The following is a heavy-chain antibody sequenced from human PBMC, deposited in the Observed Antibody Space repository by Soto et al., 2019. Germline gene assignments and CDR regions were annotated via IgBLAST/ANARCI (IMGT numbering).Heavy chain of an antibody. V-gene: IGHV1-46*04. Sequence: QVQLMQSGAEVKKPGASVKVSCKASGDTFTDYYIHWVRQAPGQGLEWMGTVNPSGGHTTYAQHLRGRVTMTGDTSTSTLAMELTSLPSDDAAIYYCARGGHVVVVTAALDYWGQGTLVTVSS. CDR1: GDTFTDYY. J-gene: IGHJ4*02. CDR3: ARGGHVVVVTAALDY. CDR2: VNPSGGHT. D-gene: IGHD2-21*02.